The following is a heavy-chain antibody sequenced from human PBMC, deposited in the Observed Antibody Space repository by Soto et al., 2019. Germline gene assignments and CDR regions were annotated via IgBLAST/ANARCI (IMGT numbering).Heavy chain of an antibody. CDR2: IDPGSGKA. CDR3: TRDLNGGNPFDH. V-gene: IGHV1-3*01. CDR1: GYTLTNYA. J-gene: IGHJ4*02. Sequence: QVQLVQSGAEVKKPGASVRVSCKPSGYTLTNYAIHWVRQAAGQSLEWLAWIDPGSGKATYSQKVQGRLIVTRDSSASTFYMDLISLPSEDTAVYFCTRDLNGGNPFDHWGQGVLVTVSS. D-gene: IGHD2-8*01.